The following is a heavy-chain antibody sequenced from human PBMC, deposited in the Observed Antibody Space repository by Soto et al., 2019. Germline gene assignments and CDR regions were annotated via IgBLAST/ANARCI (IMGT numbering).Heavy chain of an antibody. V-gene: IGHV4-59*01. J-gene: IGHJ4*02. CDR3: AREVGDGYNEFDY. CDR2: IYYSGST. D-gene: IGHD5-12*01. Sequence: SETLSLTCTVSGGSISSYYWSWIRQPPGKGLEWIGYIYYSGSTNYNPSLKSRVTISVDTSKNQFSLKLSSVTAADTAVYYCAREVGDGYNEFDYWGQGTLVTVSS. CDR1: GGSISSYY.